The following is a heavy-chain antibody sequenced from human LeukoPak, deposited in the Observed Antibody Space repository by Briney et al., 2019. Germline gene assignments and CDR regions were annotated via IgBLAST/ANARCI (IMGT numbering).Heavy chain of an antibody. Sequence: PSETLSLTCTVSGGSINTNNYYWGWIRQPPGKGLEWIGSIYYSGSTYYNPSLKSRVTISVDTSKNQFSLKLSSVTAADTAVYYCARDHRYYDFWSGYYFSYYYYYMDVWGKGTTVTVSS. D-gene: IGHD3-3*01. CDR3: ARDHRYYDFWSGYYFSYYYYYMDV. V-gene: IGHV4-39*02. CDR1: GGSINTNNYY. CDR2: IYYSGST. J-gene: IGHJ6*03.